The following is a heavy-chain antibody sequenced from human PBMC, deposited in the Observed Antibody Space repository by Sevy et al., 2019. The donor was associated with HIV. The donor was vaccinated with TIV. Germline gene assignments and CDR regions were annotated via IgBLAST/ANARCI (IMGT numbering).Heavy chain of an antibody. D-gene: IGHD2-15*01. Sequence: ASVKVSCEASGYTFTSYRIYWVRQAPGQGLEWMGWISPLNGDTNYAQKFQGRVTMINDTSTSTAYMELRSLRSDDTAVYFCARAFCSGGSCYSLAFWGQGALVTVSS. CDR3: ARAFCSGGSCYSLAF. J-gene: IGHJ4*02. CDR2: ISPLNGDT. V-gene: IGHV1-18*01. CDR1: GYTFTSYR.